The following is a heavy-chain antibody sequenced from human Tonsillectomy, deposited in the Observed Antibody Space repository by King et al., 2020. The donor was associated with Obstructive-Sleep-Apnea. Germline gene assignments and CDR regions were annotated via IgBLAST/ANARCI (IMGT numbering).Heavy chain of an antibody. V-gene: IGHV3-73*02. J-gene: IGHJ3*02. Sequence: VQLVESGGGLVQPGGSLKLSCAASGFTFSGSAMHWVRQASGKGLEWFGRFRSKANSYATAYAASVKCRFTISSDDSKNTAYLQMNSLKTEDTAVYYCTRFEDYYDSPDAFDIWGQGTMVTVSS. CDR2: FRSKANSYAT. D-gene: IGHD3-22*01. CDR3: TRFEDYYDSPDAFDI. CDR1: GFTFSGSA.